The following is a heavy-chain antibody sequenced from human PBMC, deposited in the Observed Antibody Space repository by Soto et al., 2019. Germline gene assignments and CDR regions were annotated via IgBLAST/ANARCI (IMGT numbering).Heavy chain of an antibody. CDR1: GFSLSTSGVG. CDR3: AHRLANIVATEYYFDY. D-gene: IGHD5-12*01. V-gene: IGHV2-5*01. CDR2: IYWNDDK. J-gene: IGHJ4*02. Sequence: QITLKESGPTLVKPTQTLTLTCTFSGFSLSTSGVGVGWICQPPEKALEWLALIYWNDDKRYSPSLKSRLTITKDNSKNQVVLTMTNMDPVDTATYYCAHRLANIVATEYYFDYWGQGTLVTVSS.